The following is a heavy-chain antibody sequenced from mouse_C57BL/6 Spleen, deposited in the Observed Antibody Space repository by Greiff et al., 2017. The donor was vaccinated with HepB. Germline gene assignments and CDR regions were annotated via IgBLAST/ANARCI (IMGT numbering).Heavy chain of an antibody. CDR3: ARADGWPWYFDV. J-gene: IGHJ1*03. Sequence: VQLKQSGPELVKPGASVKIPCKASGYTFTDYNMDWVKQSHGKSLEWIGDINPNNGGTIYNQKFKGKATLTVDKSSSTAYMELRSLTSEDTAVYYCARADGWPWYFDVWGTGTTVTVSS. V-gene: IGHV1-18*01. CDR2: INPNNGGT. D-gene: IGHD2-3*01. CDR1: GYTFTDYN.